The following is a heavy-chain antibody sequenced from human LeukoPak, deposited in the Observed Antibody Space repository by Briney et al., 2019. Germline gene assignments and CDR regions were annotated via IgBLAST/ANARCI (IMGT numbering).Heavy chain of an antibody. V-gene: IGHV4-59*01. D-gene: IGHD3-22*01. CDR3: ARGGDSSGSCYPLFDY. Sequence: PSETLSLTCTVSGGSISSYYWSWIRQPPGKGLEWIGYIYHSGSTNYNPSLKSRVTISVDKSKNQFSLKLKSVTAADTAVYHCARGGDSSGSCYPLFDYWGQGTLVTVSS. J-gene: IGHJ4*02. CDR2: IYHSGST. CDR1: GGSISSYY.